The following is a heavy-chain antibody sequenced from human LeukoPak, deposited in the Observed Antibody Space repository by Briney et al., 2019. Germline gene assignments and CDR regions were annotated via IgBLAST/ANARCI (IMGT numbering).Heavy chain of an antibody. J-gene: IGHJ4*02. D-gene: IGHD5-12*01. CDR3: AREVRGYSGYYFDY. Sequence: GGSLRLSCAASGFTFSNYAMHWVRQAPGKGLEWVSSISSSSSYIYYADSVKGRFTISRDNAKNTLYLQMNSLRAEDTAVYYCAREVRGYSGYYFDYWGQGTLVTVSS. CDR1: GFTFSNYA. CDR2: ISSSSSYI. V-gene: IGHV3-21*01.